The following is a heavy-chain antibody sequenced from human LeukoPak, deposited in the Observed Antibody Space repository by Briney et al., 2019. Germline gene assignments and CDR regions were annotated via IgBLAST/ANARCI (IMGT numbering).Heavy chain of an antibody. V-gene: IGHV3-20*04. CDR3: ASSSASGWYLDY. Sequence: GGSLRLSCAGSGFTFDDYAMTWVRQPPGKGLEWVSDFTWNGGVTGYADSVRGRFTISRDNARNSLYLQMDSLRAEDTALYYCASSSASGWYLDYWGQGTLVTVSS. J-gene: IGHJ4*02. D-gene: IGHD6-19*01. CDR2: FTWNGGVT. CDR1: GFTFDDYA.